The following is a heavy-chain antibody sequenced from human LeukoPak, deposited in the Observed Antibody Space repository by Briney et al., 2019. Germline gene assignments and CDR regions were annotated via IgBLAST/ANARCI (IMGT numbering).Heavy chain of an antibody. CDR2: ISANNGKT. CDR1: GYTFTSYG. J-gene: IGHJ5*02. D-gene: IGHD3-22*01. Sequence: ASVKVSCRASGYTFTSYGISWVRQAPGQGHEWMGWISANNGKTKYAQNLQGRVTMTTDTSTSTAYMELRSLRSDDTAVYYCARGYMTTIVEWFDPWGQGTLVTVSS. V-gene: IGHV1-18*01. CDR3: ARGYMTTIVEWFDP.